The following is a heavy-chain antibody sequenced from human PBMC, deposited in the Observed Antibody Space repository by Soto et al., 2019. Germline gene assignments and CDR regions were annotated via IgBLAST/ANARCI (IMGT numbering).Heavy chain of an antibody. Sequence: GGSLRLSCAGSGFNFSNSAMNWVRQAPGKGLEWVSSISARGLSRYYADSVRGRFTISRDNSKNTVPLQMNNLRVDDTAVYYCARDPNGAKVTTTGGCFEFWGQGTLVTVSS. CDR1: GFNFSNSA. J-gene: IGHJ4*02. D-gene: IGHD4-17*01. V-gene: IGHV3-23*01. CDR2: ISARGLSR. CDR3: ARDPNGAKVTTTGGCFEF.